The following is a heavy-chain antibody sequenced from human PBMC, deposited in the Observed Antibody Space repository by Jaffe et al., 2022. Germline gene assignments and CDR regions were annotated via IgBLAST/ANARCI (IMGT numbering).Heavy chain of an antibody. CDR1: GYTFTGYY. D-gene: IGHD4-17*01. V-gene: IGHV1-2*06. CDR3: ARAGEKNGDPTEDYYYMDV. J-gene: IGHJ6*03. Sequence: QVQLVQSGAEVKKPGASVKVSCKASGYTFTGYYMHWVRQAPGQGLEWMGRINPNSGGTNYAQKFQGRVTMTRDTSISTAYMELSRLRSDDTAVYYCARAGEKNGDPTEDYYYMDVWGKGTTVTVSS. CDR2: INPNSGGT.